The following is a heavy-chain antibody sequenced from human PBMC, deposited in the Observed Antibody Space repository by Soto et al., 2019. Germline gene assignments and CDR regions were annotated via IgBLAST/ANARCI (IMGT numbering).Heavy chain of an antibody. D-gene: IGHD5-18*01. CDR2: INAGNGNT. Sequence: ASVKVSCKASGYTFTSYAMHWVRQAPGQRLEWMGWINAGNGNTKYSQKFQGRVTITRDTSASTAYMELSSLRSEDTAVYYCARGLHGHLHYFDYWGQGTPVTVSS. J-gene: IGHJ4*02. V-gene: IGHV1-3*01. CDR3: ARGLHGHLHYFDY. CDR1: GYTFTSYA.